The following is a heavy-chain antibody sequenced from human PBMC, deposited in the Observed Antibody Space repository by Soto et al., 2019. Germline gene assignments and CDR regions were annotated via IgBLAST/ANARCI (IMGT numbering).Heavy chain of an antibody. V-gene: IGHV4-39*01. CDR1: GGSISSSSYY. D-gene: IGHD6-6*01. Sequence: PSETLSLTCTVSGGSISSSSYYWGWIRQPPGKGLEWIGSIYYSGSTYYNPSLKSRVTISVDTSKNQSSLKLSSVTAADTAVYYCARHSGPGAARTGRVYYYGMDVWGQGTTVTVSS. CDR2: IYYSGST. CDR3: ARHSGPGAARTGRVYYYGMDV. J-gene: IGHJ6*02.